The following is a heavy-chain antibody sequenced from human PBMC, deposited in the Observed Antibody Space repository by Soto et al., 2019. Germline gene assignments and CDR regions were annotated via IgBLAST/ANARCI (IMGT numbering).Heavy chain of an antibody. CDR3: AAGSGSYYPFDY. CDR2: ISGSGGST. CDR1: RFMFSRYA. D-gene: IGHD3-10*01. J-gene: IGHJ4*02. Sequence: GGSLRLSCAASRFMFSRYAMSWVRQAPGKGLEWVSGISGSGGSTWYADSVKGRFTISRDNSKNMVYLQMNSLRAEDTAVYYCAAGSGSYYPFDYWGQGTLVTVSS. V-gene: IGHV3-23*01.